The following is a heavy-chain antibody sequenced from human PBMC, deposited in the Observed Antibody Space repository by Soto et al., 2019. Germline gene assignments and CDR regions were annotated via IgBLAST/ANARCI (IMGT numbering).Heavy chain of an antibody. D-gene: IGHD3-10*01. CDR2: ISHDGSNQ. CDR3: AKWSGGYSLNY. J-gene: IGHJ4*02. CDR1: GFTFSSFA. V-gene: IGHV3-30*18. Sequence: QVQLVESGGGVVQPGRSLRLSCAASGFTFSSFAMHWVRQAPGKGLEWVAVISHDGSNQYYADSVKGLFTISSDNSQKKLYLPMNRLRAEDTALYYCAKWSGGYSLNYWGQGTLVTVSS.